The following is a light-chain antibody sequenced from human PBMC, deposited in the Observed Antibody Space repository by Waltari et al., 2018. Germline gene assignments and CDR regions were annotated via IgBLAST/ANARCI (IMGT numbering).Light chain of an antibody. CDR3: QQYTSYSRT. V-gene: IGKV1-5*03. CDR2: KAS. J-gene: IGKJ1*01. CDR1: QSISSW. Sequence: DIQMTQSPSTLSASVGDRVNITCRASQSISSWLAWYQQKPGKAPKLRIYKASSLESGVPSRFSGSGSGTEFSLTISSLQPDDFATYYCQQYTSYSRTFCQGTQVEIK.